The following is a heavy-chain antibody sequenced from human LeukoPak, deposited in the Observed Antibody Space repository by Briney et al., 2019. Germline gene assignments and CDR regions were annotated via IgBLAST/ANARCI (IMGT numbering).Heavy chain of an antibody. V-gene: IGHV4-30-2*02. D-gene: IGHD3-3*01. CDR2: IYHSGST. CDR1: GVSISSGGYS. J-gene: IGHJ4*02. CDR3: AGIGDFWSGYTVDY. Sequence: PSETLSLTCAVSGVSISSGGYSWSWIRQPPGKGLEWIGYIYHSGSTYYNPSLKSRVTISVDTSKNQFSLKLSSVTAADTAVYYCAGIGDFWSGYTVDYWGQGTLVTVSS.